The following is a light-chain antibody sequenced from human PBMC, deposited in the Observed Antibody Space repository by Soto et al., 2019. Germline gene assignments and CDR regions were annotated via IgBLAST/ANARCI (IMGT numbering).Light chain of an antibody. J-gene: IGKJ1*01. CDR1: PGISSY. CDR3: QQYYSYPWT. CDR2: AAS. Sequence: AIRMTQSPSSLSASTGARVTITCRASPGISSYLAWYQQKPGKAPKLLIYAASTLQSGVPSRFSGSGSGTDFTLTISCLQSEDFATYYCQQYYSYPWTFGQGTKVEIK. V-gene: IGKV1-8*01.